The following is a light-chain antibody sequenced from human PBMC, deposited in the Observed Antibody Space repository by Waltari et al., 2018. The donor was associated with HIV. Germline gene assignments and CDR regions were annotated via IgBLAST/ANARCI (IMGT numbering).Light chain of an antibody. J-gene: IGLJ2*01. V-gene: IGLV3-25*03. CDR2: KDS. CDR1: ALPKKY. CDR3: QSADSSGTYVV. Sequence: SYELTQPPSVSVSPGQTARITGSGDALPKKYAYWYQQKPGQAPVLVIYKDSERPSGIPYRFSCSSSGTTVTLTISGVQAEDEADYYCQSADSSGTYVVFGGGTKLTVL.